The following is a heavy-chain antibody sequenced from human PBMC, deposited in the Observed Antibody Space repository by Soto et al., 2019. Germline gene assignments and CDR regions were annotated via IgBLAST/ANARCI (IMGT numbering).Heavy chain of an antibody. Sequence: GSLRLSYAASGFTFSSYGMHWVRQAPGKGLEWVAVISYDGSNKYYADSVKGRFTISRDNSKNTLYLQMNSLRAEDTAVYYYAKDGGYCSGGSCYFYFDYWGQGTLVTVSS. V-gene: IGHV3-30*18. CDR1: GFTFSSYG. CDR3: AKDGGYCSGGSCYFYFDY. J-gene: IGHJ4*02. CDR2: ISYDGSNK. D-gene: IGHD2-15*01.